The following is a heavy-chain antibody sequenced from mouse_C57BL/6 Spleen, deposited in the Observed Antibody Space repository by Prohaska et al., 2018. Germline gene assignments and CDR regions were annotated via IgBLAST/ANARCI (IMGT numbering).Heavy chain of an antibody. D-gene: IGHD2-4*01. J-gene: IGHJ3*01. CDR1: GFSFNTYA. V-gene: IGHV10-1*01. Sequence: GGLVQPKGSLKLSCAASGFSFNTYAMNWVRQAPGKGLEWVARIRSKSNNYATYYADSVKDRFTISRDDSESMLYLQMNNLKTEDTAMYYCVRQDYDYDGSWFAYWGQGTLVTVSA. CDR2: IRSKSNNYAT. CDR3: VRQDYDYDGSWFAY.